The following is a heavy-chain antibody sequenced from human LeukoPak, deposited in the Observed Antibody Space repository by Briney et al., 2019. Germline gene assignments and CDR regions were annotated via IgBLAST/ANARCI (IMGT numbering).Heavy chain of an antibody. CDR1: GGTFSSYA. J-gene: IGHJ6*04. V-gene: IGHV1-69*06. CDR3: ARGRWYYYGSGSYTPVKNYYYGMDV. Sequence: SVKVSCKASGGTFSSYAISWVRQAPGQGLEWMGGIIPNFGTANYAQKFQGRVTITADKSTSTAYMELSSLRSEDTAVYYCARGRWYYYGSGSYTPVKNYYYGMDVWGKGTTVTVSS. CDR2: IIPNFGTA. D-gene: IGHD3-10*01.